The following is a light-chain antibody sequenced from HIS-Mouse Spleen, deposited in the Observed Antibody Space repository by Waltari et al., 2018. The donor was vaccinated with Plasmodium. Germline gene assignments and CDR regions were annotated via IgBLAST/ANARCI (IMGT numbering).Light chain of an antibody. CDR2: GAS. V-gene: IGKV3-15*01. Sequence: EIVMTQSPATLSVSPGERATLSCRASQSVSSNLAWYQQKPGQAPTLLIYGASTRATGIPARFSGSGSGTEFTLTISSLQSEDFAVYYCHQYNNWPAWTFGQGTKVEIK. CDR3: HQYNNWPAWT. CDR1: QSVSSN. J-gene: IGKJ1*01.